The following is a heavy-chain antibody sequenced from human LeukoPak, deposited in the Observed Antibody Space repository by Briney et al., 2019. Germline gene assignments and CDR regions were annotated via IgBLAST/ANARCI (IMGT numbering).Heavy chain of an antibody. CDR2: INGDGSST. Sequence: GGSLRLSCAASGFTFSPYWMHWVRQAPGKGLVRVSRINGDGSSTDYADSVKGRFTISRDNAKNTLYLQMNSLTAEDTAVYYCARDRGYQMVDPWGQGTLVTVSS. D-gene: IGHD5-12*01. CDR3: ARDRGYQMVDP. V-gene: IGHV3-74*01. CDR1: GFTFSPYW. J-gene: IGHJ5*02.